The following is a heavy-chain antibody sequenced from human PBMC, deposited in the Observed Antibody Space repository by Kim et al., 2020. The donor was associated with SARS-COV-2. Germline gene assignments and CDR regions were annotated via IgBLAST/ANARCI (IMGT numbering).Heavy chain of an antibody. Sequence: EKYYEDSVKGRCTISRDNAKNSLYLQMNSLRAEDTAVYYCAGGSGFLIEHWGRGALVTVSS. J-gene: IGHJ1*01. CDR2: EK. CDR3: AGGSGFLIEH. V-gene: IGHV3-7*01. D-gene: IGHD3-3*01.